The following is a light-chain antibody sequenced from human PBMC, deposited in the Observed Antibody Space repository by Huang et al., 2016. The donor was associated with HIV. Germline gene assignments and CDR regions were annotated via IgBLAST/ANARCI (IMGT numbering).Light chain of an antibody. CDR3: QQCGTSPWT. CDR1: QSVTNNY. V-gene: IGKV3-20*01. Sequence: EIVLTQSPGTLSLSPGERATLSCRASQSVTNNYLAWYQQKPGQAPRLLIYGASSRSSGIPDGFSGSGSGTDFTLTISRLEPEEFAVYYCQQCGTSPWTFGQGTKVEIK. CDR2: GAS. J-gene: IGKJ1*01.